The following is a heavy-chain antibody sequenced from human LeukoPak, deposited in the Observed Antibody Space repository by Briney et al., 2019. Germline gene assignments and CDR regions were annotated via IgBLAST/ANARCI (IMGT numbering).Heavy chain of an antibody. V-gene: IGHV4-30-2*03. CDR3: ARRLQMFYFDY. Sequence: SQTLSLTCTVSGGSISSGGYYWSWIRQPPGKGLEWIGYIYHSGSTYYNPSLKSRVTISVDTSKNQFSLKLISVTAADTAVYYCARRLQMFYFDYWGQGTLVTVSS. J-gene: IGHJ4*02. CDR2: IYHSGST. D-gene: IGHD5-18*01. CDR1: GGSISSGGYY.